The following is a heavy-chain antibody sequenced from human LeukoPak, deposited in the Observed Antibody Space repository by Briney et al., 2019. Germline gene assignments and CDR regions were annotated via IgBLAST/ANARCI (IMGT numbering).Heavy chain of an antibody. Sequence: SETLSLTCTVSGGSISSYYWSWIRQPPGKGLEWIGYIYYSGSTNYNPSLKSRVTISVDTSKNQFSLKLSSVTAADTAVYYCARAAKRCSSTSCYKYYYYGMDVWGQGTTVTVSS. CDR3: ARAAKRCSSTSCYKYYYYGMDV. V-gene: IGHV4-59*12. J-gene: IGHJ6*02. CDR1: GGSISSYY. D-gene: IGHD2-2*02. CDR2: IYYSGST.